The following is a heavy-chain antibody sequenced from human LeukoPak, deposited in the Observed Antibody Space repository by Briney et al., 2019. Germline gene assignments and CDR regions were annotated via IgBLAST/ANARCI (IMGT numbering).Heavy chain of an antibody. CDR2: IRSKAYGGTT. V-gene: IGHV3-49*04. CDR1: GFAFGDYA. D-gene: IGHD3-9*01. Sequence: PGGSLRLSCTASGFAFGDYAMSWVRHAPGKGLEWVGFIRSKAYGGTTEYAASVKGRFTISRDDSKSIAYLQMNSLKTEDTAVYYCTRRVLRYPSGFDPWGQGTLVTVSS. J-gene: IGHJ5*02. CDR3: TRRVLRYPSGFDP.